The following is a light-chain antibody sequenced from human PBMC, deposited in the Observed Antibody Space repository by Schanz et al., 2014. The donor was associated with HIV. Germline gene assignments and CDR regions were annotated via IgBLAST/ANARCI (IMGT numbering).Light chain of an antibody. Sequence: QSVLTQSPSASASLGASVKIACTLSSGHSDYAIAWHQQQPQKGPRYLMKVDNGGTHTKGDGIPDRFSGSSSGAERYLIISSLQSEDEADYYCQTWAAGLRVFGGGTKLTVL. CDR2: VDNGGTH. CDR3: QTWAAGLRV. V-gene: IGLV4-69*01. J-gene: IGLJ3*02. CDR1: SGHSDYA.